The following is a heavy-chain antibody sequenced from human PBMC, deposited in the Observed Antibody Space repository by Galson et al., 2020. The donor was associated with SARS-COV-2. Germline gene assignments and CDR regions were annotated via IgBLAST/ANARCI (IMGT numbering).Heavy chain of an antibody. CDR2: IYYSGTT. J-gene: IGHJ3*01. D-gene: IGHD5-18*01. CDR3: ARGGYITFPFDV. V-gene: IGHV4-31*01. CDR1: RDSIRGGGYY. Sequence: SETLSLTCTVSRDSIRGGGYYWSWIRHHPGKALEWIGFIYYSGTTYYNPSLKSQVTISVDTSKNQFSLDLTSVTAADTAVYYCARGGYITFPFDVWGQGTVVTVSS.